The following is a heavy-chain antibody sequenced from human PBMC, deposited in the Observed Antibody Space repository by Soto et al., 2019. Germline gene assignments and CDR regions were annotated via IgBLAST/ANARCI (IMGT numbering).Heavy chain of an antibody. J-gene: IGHJ4*02. CDR2: ISAYNGNT. CDR1: GGTFSSYA. Sequence: ASVKVSCKASGGTFSSYAISWVRQAPGQGLEWMGWISAYNGNTNYAQKLQGRVTMTTDTSTSTAYMELRSLRSDDTAVYYCARDRYYDILTGYSGFDYWGQGTLVTVSS. V-gene: IGHV1-18*01. CDR3: ARDRYYDILTGYSGFDY. D-gene: IGHD3-9*01.